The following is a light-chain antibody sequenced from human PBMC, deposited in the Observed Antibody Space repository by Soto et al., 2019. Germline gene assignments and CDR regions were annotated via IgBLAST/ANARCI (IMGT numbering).Light chain of an antibody. J-gene: IGKJ1*01. CDR3: QQYNSYPWT. CDR2: KAS. CDR1: QSISSW. Sequence: DIQMTQSPSTLSASVGDRVTITCRASQSISSWLAWYQQKPGKAPKLLIYKASSLESGVPSRFGGSGSGTEFTLTISSLQPDDFATYYCQQYNSYPWTFGQGTKVDI. V-gene: IGKV1-5*03.